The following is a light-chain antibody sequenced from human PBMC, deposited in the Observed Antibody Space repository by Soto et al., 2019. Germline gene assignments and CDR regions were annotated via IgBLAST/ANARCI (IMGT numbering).Light chain of an antibody. CDR1: SSDVVGYNY. CDR3: CSYTTSNTRQIV. Sequence: QSVLTQPASVSGSPGRSITISCTGTSSDVVGYNYVSWYQQHPGKAPKFMIYDVSNRPSGVSNRFSGSKSGNTASLTISGLQAEDEADYYCCSYTTSNTRQIVFGTGTKVTVL. J-gene: IGLJ1*01. V-gene: IGLV2-14*01. CDR2: DVS.